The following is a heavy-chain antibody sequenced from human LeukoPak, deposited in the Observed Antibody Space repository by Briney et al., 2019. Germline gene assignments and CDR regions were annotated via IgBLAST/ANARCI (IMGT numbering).Heavy chain of an antibody. Sequence: GGSLRLSCAASGLTFSNYGMHWVRQAPGKGLEWVAFIRYDGSNKDYADSVKGRFTISRDNSKSTVHLQMNSLRSEDTSVYYCARVSPNTVTTLQYFDYWGQGTLVTVSS. CDR2: IRYDGSNK. J-gene: IGHJ4*02. CDR1: GLTFSNYG. CDR3: ARVSPNTVTTLQYFDY. V-gene: IGHV3-30*02. D-gene: IGHD4-17*01.